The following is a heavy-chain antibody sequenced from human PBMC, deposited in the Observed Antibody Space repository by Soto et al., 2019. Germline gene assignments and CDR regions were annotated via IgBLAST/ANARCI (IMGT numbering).Heavy chain of an antibody. Sequence: GGSLRLSCAASGFTFDDYAMHWVRQAPGKGLEWVSGISWNSGSIGYADSVKGRFTISRDNAKNSLYLQMNSLRAEDTALYYCAKGQDIVVVVAATQFDYWGQGTLVTVSS. D-gene: IGHD2-15*01. J-gene: IGHJ4*02. CDR3: AKGQDIVVVVAATQFDY. V-gene: IGHV3-9*01. CDR1: GFTFDDYA. CDR2: ISWNSGSI.